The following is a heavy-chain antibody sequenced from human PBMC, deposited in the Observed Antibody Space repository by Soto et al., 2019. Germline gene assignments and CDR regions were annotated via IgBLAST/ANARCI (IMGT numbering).Heavy chain of an antibody. CDR2: ISSSNSYT. D-gene: IGHD2-2*01. V-gene: IGHV3-11*05. CDR1: GFTFSDYY. Sequence: QVQLVESGGGLVKPGGSLSLSCAASGFTFSDYYMTWVRQAPEKGLEWASYISSSNSYTNYADSVKGRFTISRDSAKNSLLLQLNSLRDEDTAVYYCARESAKRGDQHLDYWGQGTLVTVSS. CDR3: ARESAKRGDQHLDY. J-gene: IGHJ4*02.